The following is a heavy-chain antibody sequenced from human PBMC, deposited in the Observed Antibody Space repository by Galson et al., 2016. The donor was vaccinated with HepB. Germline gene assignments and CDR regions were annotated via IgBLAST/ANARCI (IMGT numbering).Heavy chain of an antibody. D-gene: IGHD6-19*01. CDR1: GFTVSGAY. Sequence: SLRLSCAASGFTVSGAYMSWVRQAPGKGLEWVSVIQSGGTTDYADSVKGRFTISRDNTKNTVYLQMNSLRAEDTAVYYCARSSYTSGWPNFDFWGQGTLAPVSS. CDR3: ARSSYTSGWPNFDF. V-gene: IGHV3-66*01. J-gene: IGHJ4*02. CDR2: IQSGGTT.